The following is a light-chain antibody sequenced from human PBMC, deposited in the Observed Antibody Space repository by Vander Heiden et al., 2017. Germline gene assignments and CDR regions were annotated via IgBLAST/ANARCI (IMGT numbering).Light chain of an antibody. CDR1: QSISSW. CDR2: AAS. Sequence: DIHMTQSPSSLSASVGDRVTITCRASQSISSWLNWYQQKPGKAPKLLIYAASSLQSGVPSRFSGSGSGTDFTLTISSLQPEDFATYYCQQSYSNPRTFGQGTKVEIK. J-gene: IGKJ1*01. CDR3: QQSYSNPRT. V-gene: IGKV1-39*01.